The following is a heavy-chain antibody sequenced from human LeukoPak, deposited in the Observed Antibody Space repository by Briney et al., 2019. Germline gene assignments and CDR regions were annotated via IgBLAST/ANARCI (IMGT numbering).Heavy chain of an antibody. CDR2: ISYDGGNK. Sequence: GGSLRLSCAASGFTFSSYAMHWVRQAPGKGLEWVAVISYDGGNKYHADSVKGRFTISRDNSKNTLYLQMNSLRAEDTAVYYCARDTDSSGLFDYWGQGTLVTVSS. CDR1: GFTFSSYA. D-gene: IGHD3-22*01. J-gene: IGHJ4*02. CDR3: ARDTDSSGLFDY. V-gene: IGHV3-30*04.